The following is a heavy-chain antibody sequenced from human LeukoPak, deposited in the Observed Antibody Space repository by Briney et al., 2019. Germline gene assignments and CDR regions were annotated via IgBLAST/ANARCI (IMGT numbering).Heavy chain of an antibody. CDR1: GGSISSYY. CDR2: IYTSGST. D-gene: IGHD6-13*01. V-gene: IGHV4-4*07. Sequence: PSETRSLTCTVSGGSISSYYWSWIRQPAGKGLEWIGRIYTSGSTNYNPSLKSRVTMSVDTSKNQFSLKLSSVTAAGTAVYYCARDKYAAGTAWFDPWGQGTLVTVSS. CDR3: ARDKYAAGTAWFDP. J-gene: IGHJ5*02.